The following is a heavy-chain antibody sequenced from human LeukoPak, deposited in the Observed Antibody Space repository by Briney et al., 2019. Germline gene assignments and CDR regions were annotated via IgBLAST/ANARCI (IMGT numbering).Heavy chain of an antibody. Sequence: SETLSLTCTVSGGSISSYYWSWIRQPPGKGLEWIGYIYYSGSTNYNPSLKSRVTISVDTSKNQFSLKLSSVTAADTAVYYCAGTEWNYARWGQGTLVTVSS. D-gene: IGHD1-7*01. CDR1: GGSISSYY. CDR3: AGTEWNYAR. J-gene: IGHJ4*02. V-gene: IGHV4-59*08. CDR2: IYYSGST.